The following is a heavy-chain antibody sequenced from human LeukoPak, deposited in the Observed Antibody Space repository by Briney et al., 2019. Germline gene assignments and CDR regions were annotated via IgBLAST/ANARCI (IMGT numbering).Heavy chain of an antibody. CDR2: IYYSGST. CDR1: GGSISSSSYY. V-gene: IGHV4-39*07. D-gene: IGHD3-10*01. CDR3: ARDLRPREFGEGFDP. J-gene: IGHJ5*02. Sequence: SETLSLTCTVSGGSISSSSYYWGWIRQPPGTGLEWIGSIYYSGSTYYNPSLKSRVTISVDTSKNQFSLKLSSVTAADTAVYYCARDLRPREFGEGFDPWGQGTLVTVSS.